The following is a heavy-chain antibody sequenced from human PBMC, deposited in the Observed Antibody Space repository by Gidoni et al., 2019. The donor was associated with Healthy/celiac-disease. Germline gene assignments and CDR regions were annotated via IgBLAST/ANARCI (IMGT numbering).Heavy chain of an antibody. D-gene: IGHD2-15*01. Sequence: QVQLVQSGAEVKKPGASVKVSCNASGYTFHGHYMLWVRQAPGQGLEWTGWINPNSGGTNYAQKFQGRVTMTRDTSISTAYMELSRLRSDDTAVYYCARALGYCSGGSCYPGYYFDYWGQGTLVTVSS. CDR3: ARALGYCSGGSCYPGYYFDY. CDR2: INPNSGGT. CDR1: GYTFHGHY. V-gene: IGHV1-2*02. J-gene: IGHJ4*02.